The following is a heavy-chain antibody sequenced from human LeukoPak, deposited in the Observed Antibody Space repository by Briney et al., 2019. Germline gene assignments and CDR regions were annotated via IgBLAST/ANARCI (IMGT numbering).Heavy chain of an antibody. CDR1: GLTFSSYA. Sequence: GGSLRLSCAASGLTFSSYAMSWVRQAPGKGLEWVSAISGSGGSTYYADSVKGRFTISRDNSKNTLYLQMNSLRAEDTAVYYCAKGTYYYDSSGYPFDYWGQGTLVTVSS. CDR3: AKGTYYYDSSGYPFDY. J-gene: IGHJ4*02. CDR2: ISGSGGST. D-gene: IGHD3-22*01. V-gene: IGHV3-23*01.